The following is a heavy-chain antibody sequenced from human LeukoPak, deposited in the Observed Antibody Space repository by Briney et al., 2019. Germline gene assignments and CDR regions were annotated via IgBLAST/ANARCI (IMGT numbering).Heavy chain of an antibody. V-gene: IGHV4-4*02. Sequence: SGTLSLTCAVSGGSISSSYWWSWVRQPPGKGLEWIGEIYHSGSTNYNPSLKSRVTISVDKSKNQFSLKLSSVTAADTAVYYCARDSYYYDSSGYYGPVYFDYWGQGTLVTVSS. CDR1: GGSISSSYW. D-gene: IGHD3-22*01. J-gene: IGHJ4*02. CDR2: IYHSGST. CDR3: ARDSYYYDSSGYYGPVYFDY.